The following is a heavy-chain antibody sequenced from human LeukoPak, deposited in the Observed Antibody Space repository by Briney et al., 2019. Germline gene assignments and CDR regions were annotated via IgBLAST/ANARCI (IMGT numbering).Heavy chain of an antibody. Sequence: PGGSLRLSCTASGFLFTNFAMSWVRQAPGRGLEWVSAIIGSGVGTYYADSVKGRFTISRDNSKNTLYLQMNSLRAEDTAVYYCAKDYISKRGYSISFDYWGQGTLVTVSS. V-gene: IGHV3-23*01. CDR1: GFLFTNFA. CDR3: AKDYISKRGYSISFDY. J-gene: IGHJ4*02. D-gene: IGHD4-11*01. CDR2: IIGSGVGT.